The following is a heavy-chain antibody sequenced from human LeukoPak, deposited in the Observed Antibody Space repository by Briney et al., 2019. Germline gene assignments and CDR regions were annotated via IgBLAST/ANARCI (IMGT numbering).Heavy chain of an antibody. CDR1: GGSIRSGGYY. CDR2: IYYSGST. CDR3: ARMEYRRLGNWFDP. J-gene: IGHJ5*02. V-gene: IGHV4-31*03. Sequence: SATQSLTCTVSGGSIRSGGYYSTWIRQHPGKGLEWIGYIYYSGSTYYNPSLESRVTLSVDTSKNQFSLKLISVTAADTDVYYCARMEYRRLGNWFDPWGQGTLVTVSS. D-gene: IGHD2-2*01.